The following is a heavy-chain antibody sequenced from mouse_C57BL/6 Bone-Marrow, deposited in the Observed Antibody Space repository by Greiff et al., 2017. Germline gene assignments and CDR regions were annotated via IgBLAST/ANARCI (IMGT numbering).Heavy chain of an antibody. Sequence: VQLQQSGAELVKPGASVKISCKASGYAFSSYGMNWVKQRPGKGLEWIGQIYPGDGDTNYNGKFKGKATLTADKSSSTAYMQLSSLTSEDSAVYFCAREDGGLLRGWGQGTTLTVSS. J-gene: IGHJ2*01. CDR1: GYAFSSYG. CDR2: IYPGDGDT. D-gene: IGHD2-3*01. V-gene: IGHV1-80*01. CDR3: AREDGGLLRG.